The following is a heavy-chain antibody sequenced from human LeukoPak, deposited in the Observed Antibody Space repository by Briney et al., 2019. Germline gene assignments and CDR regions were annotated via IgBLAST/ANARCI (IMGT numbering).Heavy chain of an antibody. J-gene: IGHJ4*02. V-gene: IGHV3-53*01. CDR3: ARGVEPLAANTLAY. CDR1: GFTVITND. D-gene: IGHD1-14*01. Sequence: GGSLRLSCAASGFTVITNDMTWVRQAPGKGLEWVSVLYSDGNTKYADSVQGRFTISRDNSKNTPYLEMNSLSPDDTAVYYCARGVEPLAANTLAYWGQGTLVTVS. CDR2: LYSDGNT.